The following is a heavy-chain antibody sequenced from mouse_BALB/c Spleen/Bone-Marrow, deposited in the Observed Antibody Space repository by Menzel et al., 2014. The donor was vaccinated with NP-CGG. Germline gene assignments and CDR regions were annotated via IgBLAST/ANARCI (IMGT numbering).Heavy chain of an antibody. CDR1: GYSFTGYW. J-gene: IGHJ3*01. D-gene: IGHD3-3*01. Sequence: QVQLQQSGAELVRPGASVKLSCKASGYSFTGYWMNWVKQRPGQGLEWIGMIDLSDGESRLNQKFKDKATLTVDKSSTTAYMQLSSTMSADAAVYYCTRYDLTTRAFAYWGQGTLVTVSA. CDR2: IDLSDGES. CDR3: TRYDLTTRAFAY. V-gene: IGHV1S82*01.